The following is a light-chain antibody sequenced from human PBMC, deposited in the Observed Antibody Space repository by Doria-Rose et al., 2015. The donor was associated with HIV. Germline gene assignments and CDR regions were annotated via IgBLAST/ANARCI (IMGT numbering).Light chain of an antibody. J-gene: IGKJ3*01. CDR2: DAS. V-gene: IGKV3-11*01. CDR3: QQRSNWPPIFT. CDR1: QSVSSN. Sequence: PGGRATLSCRASQSVSSNLAWYQQKPGQAPRLLIYDASNRATGIPARFSGSGSGTDFTLTISSLEPEDFAVYFCQQRSNWPPIFTFGPGAKVDIK.